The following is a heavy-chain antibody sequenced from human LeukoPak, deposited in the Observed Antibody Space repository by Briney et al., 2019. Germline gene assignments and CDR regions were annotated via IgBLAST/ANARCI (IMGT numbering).Heavy chain of an antibody. CDR3: ARASVGGYCSSTSCHMGYYYYYMDV. J-gene: IGHJ6*03. V-gene: IGHV4-30-4*08. CDR1: GGSISSGDYY. D-gene: IGHD2-2*01. Sequence: SETLSLTCTVSGGSISSGDYYWSWIRQPPGKGLEWIGYIYYSGSTYYNPSLKSRVTISVDTSKNQFSLKLSSVTAADTAVYYCARASVGGYCSSTSCHMGYYYYYMDVWGKGATVTVSS. CDR2: IYYSGST.